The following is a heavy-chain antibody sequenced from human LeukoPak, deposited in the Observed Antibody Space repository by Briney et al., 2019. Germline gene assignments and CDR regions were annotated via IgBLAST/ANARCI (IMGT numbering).Heavy chain of an antibody. Sequence: SETLSLTCTVSGGSISSSSYYWGWIRQPPGKGLEWIGSIYYSGSTYYNPPLKSRVTISVDTSKNQFSLKLSSVTAADTAVYYCARVSEYYYYYMDVWGKGTTVTVSS. J-gene: IGHJ6*03. CDR3: ARVSEYYYYYMDV. V-gene: IGHV4-39*07. CDR1: GGSISSSSYY. CDR2: IYYSGST.